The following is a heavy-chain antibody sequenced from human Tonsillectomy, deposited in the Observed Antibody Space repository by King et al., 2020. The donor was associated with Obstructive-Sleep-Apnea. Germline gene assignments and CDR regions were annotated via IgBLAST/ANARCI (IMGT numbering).Heavy chain of an antibody. CDR3: ANALYYYDRSGYPDPMEPPFDY. D-gene: IGHD3-22*01. CDR2: ISGSGGIT. CDR1: GFTFSSYA. Sequence: VQLVESGGGLVQPGGSLRLSCAASGFTFSSYAMSGVRQAPGKGLEWGSAISGSGGITYYADSVKGRSTISRDNSNNTLYLQMNGLRAEDTAVSYCANALYYYDRSGYPDPMEPPFDYWGQGTLVTVSS. J-gene: IGHJ4*02. V-gene: IGHV3-23*04.